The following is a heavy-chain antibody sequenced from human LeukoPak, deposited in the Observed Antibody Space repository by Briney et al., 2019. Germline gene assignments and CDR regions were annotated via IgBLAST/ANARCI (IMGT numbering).Heavy chain of an antibody. V-gene: IGHV4-30-2*01. CDR2: IYHSGST. J-gene: IGHJ2*01. D-gene: IGHD4-17*01. Sequence: SSETLSLTCAVSGGSISSGGYSWSWIRQPPGKGLEWIGYIYHSGSTYYNPSLKSRVTISVDRSKNQFSLKLSSVTAADPAVYYCARAVRWHEHVDLWGRGTLVTVSS. CDR3: ARAVRWHEHVDL. CDR1: GGSISSGGYS.